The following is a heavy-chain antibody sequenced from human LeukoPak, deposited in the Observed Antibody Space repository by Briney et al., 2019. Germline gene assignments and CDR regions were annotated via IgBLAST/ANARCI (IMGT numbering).Heavy chain of an antibody. D-gene: IGHD4-23*01. CDR3: ARSNSGGNPLVDAFDI. CDR2: IIPIFGTA. CDR1: GGTFSSYA. V-gene: IGHV1-69*05. Sequence: SVKVACKASGGTFSSYAISWVRQAPGQGLEWMGGIIPIFGTANYAQKFQGRVTITTDESTSTAYMELSSLRSEDTAVYYCARSNSGGNPLVDAFDIWGQGTMVTVSS. J-gene: IGHJ3*02.